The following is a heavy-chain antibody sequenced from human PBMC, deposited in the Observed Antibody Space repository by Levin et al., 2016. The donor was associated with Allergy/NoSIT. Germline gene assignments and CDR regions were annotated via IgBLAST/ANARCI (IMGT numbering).Heavy chain of an antibody. J-gene: IGHJ1*01. CDR1: GFTFTDYA. D-gene: IGHD3-22*01. CDR2: IGNSGGKT. CDR3: AKGLYYYDGGVYYSEYFQH. Sequence: GESLKISCATSGFTFTDYAMSWVRQAPGKGLEWVAAIGNSGGKTYYPDSVKGRFTISRDNSENTVSLQMNSLRAEDTALYYCAKGLYYYDGGVYYSEYFQHWGQGTLVTVSS. V-gene: IGHV3-23*01.